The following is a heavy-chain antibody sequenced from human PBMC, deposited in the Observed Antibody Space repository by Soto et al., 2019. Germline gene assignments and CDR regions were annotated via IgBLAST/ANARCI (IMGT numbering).Heavy chain of an antibody. CDR3: ASSPRGYCSSTSCRELGNYYGMDV. J-gene: IGHJ6*02. CDR1: GYSFTSYW. V-gene: IGHV5-51*01. D-gene: IGHD2-2*01. Sequence: GESLKISCKGSGYSFTSYWIGWVRQMPGKGLEGMGIIYPGDSDTRYSPSFQGQVTISADKSISTAYLQWSSLKASDTAMYYCASSPRGYCSSTSCRELGNYYGMDVWGQGTTVTVSS. CDR2: IYPGDSDT.